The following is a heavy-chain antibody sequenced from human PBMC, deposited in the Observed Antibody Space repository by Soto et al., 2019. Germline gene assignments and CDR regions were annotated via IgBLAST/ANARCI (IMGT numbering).Heavy chain of an antibody. D-gene: IGHD4-17*01. CDR3: ARFPEEITTVTTGYYGMDV. CDR1: GGSISSGGYY. CDR2: IYYSGST. J-gene: IGHJ6*02. V-gene: IGHV4-31*03. Sequence: SETLSLTCTVSGGSISSGGYYWSWIRQHPGKGLEWMGYIYYSGSTYYNPSLKSRVTISVDTSKNQFSLKLSSVTAADTAVYYCARFPEEITTVTTGYYGMDVWGQGTTVTVSS.